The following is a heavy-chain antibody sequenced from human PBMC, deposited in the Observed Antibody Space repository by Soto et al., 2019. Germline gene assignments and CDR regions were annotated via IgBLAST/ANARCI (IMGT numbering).Heavy chain of an antibody. D-gene: IGHD2-2*01. V-gene: IGHV1-69*13. CDR1: GGTFSSYA. J-gene: IGHJ6*02. CDR3: ARVGCSSTSCNHYYYYGMDV. CDR2: IIPIFGTA. Sequence: SVKVSCKASGGTFSSYAISWVRQAPGQGLEWMGGIIPIFGTANYAQKFQGRVTITADESTSTAYMELSSLRSEDTAVYYCARVGCSSTSCNHYYYYGMDVWGQGTAVTVSS.